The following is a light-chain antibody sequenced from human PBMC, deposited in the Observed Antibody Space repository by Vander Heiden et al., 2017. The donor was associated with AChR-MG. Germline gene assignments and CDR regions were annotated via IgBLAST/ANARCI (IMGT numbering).Light chain of an antibody. CDR2: GDD. J-gene: IGLJ1*01. V-gene: IGLV1-40*01. Sequence: QSVLTQSPSVSGAPGQRVTISCTGSSSNIGAGYDVHWYQHLPGAAPKLLIYGDDRRPSGVPDRFSGSKSGTSASLAITGLQAEDEADYYGQSYDSSLSGYVFGTGTKVTVL. CDR1: SSNIGAGYD. CDR3: QSYDSSLSGYV.